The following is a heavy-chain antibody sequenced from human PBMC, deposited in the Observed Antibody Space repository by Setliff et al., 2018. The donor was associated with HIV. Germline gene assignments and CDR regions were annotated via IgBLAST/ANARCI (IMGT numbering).Heavy chain of an antibody. Sequence: PSETLSLTCTVSGGSINNDIYFWSWIRQYPGKGLEWIGYIYYSGSTYYNPSLKSRITISVDTSENQFSLKLTSVTAADTAVYYCARRTFGSGRIDPWGQGTLVTVSS. CDR1: GGSINNDIYF. J-gene: IGHJ5*02. D-gene: IGHD3-16*01. CDR3: ARRTFGSGRIDP. V-gene: IGHV4-30-4*08. CDR2: IYYSGST.